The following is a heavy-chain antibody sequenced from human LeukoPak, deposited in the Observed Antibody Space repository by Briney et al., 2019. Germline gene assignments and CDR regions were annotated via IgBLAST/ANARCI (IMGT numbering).Heavy chain of an antibody. J-gene: IGHJ1*01. Sequence: GGSLRLSCAASGFTFSSYSTNWVRQAPGKGLEWVSSISSSSSYIYYADSVKGRLTISRDNAKNSLYLQMNSLRAEDTAVYYCARNYYDSSGYYQYFQHWGQGTLVTVSS. CDR1: GFTFSSYS. D-gene: IGHD3-22*01. V-gene: IGHV3-21*01. CDR2: ISSSSSYI. CDR3: ARNYYDSSGYYQYFQH.